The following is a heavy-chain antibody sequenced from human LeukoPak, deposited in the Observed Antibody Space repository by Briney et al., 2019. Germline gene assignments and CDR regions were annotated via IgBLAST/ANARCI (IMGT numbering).Heavy chain of an antibody. J-gene: IGHJ6*02. Sequence: PGRSLRLSWAASGFTFDDYAMHWVRQAPVKGLEWVSGISWNSGSIGYADSVKGRFTISRDNAKNSLYLQMNSLRAEDTALYYCAKDMYYYDSSGYYLDYYGMDVWGQGTTVTVSS. V-gene: IGHV3-9*01. D-gene: IGHD3-22*01. CDR1: GFTFDDYA. CDR3: AKDMYYYDSSGYYLDYYGMDV. CDR2: ISWNSGSI.